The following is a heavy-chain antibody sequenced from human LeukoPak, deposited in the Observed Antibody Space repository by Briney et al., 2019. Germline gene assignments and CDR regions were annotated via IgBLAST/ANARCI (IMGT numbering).Heavy chain of an antibody. CDR1: GFTFSSYG. V-gene: IGHV3-33*06. Sequence: PGGSLRLSCAASGFTFSSYGMHWVRQAPGKGPEWVAVIWYDGSNKYYADSVKGRFTISRDNSKNTLYLQMNSLRADDTAIYYCAKPDFSRGNYFDPWGQGTLVIVSS. D-gene: IGHD2-21*02. J-gene: IGHJ5*02. CDR2: IWYDGSNK. CDR3: AKPDFSRGNYFDP.